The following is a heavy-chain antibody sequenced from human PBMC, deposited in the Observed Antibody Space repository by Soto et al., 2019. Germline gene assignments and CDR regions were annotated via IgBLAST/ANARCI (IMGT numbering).Heavy chain of an antibody. J-gene: IGHJ5*02. Sequence: PRRSLRLSCAASGLILSNLDVRWVRQTSGRGLECVARIGVVGDTNYSGSVKGRCTSSRQNARNSFFLQMNSLIAGDTAVYFCVRGLPGGFDPWGQGTLVTSPQ. CDR3: VRGLPGGFDP. CDR1: GLILSNLD. CDR2: IGVVGDT. D-gene: IGHD3-10*01. V-gene: IGHV3-13*01.